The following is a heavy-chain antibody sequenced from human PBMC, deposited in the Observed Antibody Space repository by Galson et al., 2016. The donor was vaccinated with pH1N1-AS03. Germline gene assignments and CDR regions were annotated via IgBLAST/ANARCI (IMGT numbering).Heavy chain of an antibody. CDR3: ARGGGSALDS. CDR1: GDTFKTYS. V-gene: IGHV1-2*02. Sequence: SVKVSCKASGDTFKTYSISWVRQAPGQGLEWMGWINPSSGGTKFAQKFQGTVSMTTDTSTRTAYMELSRLRSDDTAVYYCARGGGSALDSWGQGTLVTVSS. J-gene: IGHJ4*02. CDR2: INPSSGGT. D-gene: IGHD1-26*01.